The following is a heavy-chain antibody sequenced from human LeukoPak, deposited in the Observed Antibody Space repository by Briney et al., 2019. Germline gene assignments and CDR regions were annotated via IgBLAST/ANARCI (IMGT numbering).Heavy chain of an antibody. Sequence: ASVKVSCKASGYTFTSYGISWVRQAPGQGLEWMGWISAYNGSTNYAQKLQGRVTMTTDTSTSTAYMELRSLRSDDTAVYYCARGAYYYDSSGSYDAFDIWGQGTMVTVSS. CDR1: GYTFTSYG. D-gene: IGHD3-22*01. CDR3: ARGAYYYDSSGSYDAFDI. CDR2: ISAYNGST. V-gene: IGHV1-18*01. J-gene: IGHJ3*02.